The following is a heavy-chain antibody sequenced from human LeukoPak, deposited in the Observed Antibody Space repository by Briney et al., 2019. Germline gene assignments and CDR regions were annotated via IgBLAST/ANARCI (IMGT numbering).Heavy chain of an antibody. V-gene: IGHV1-18*04. CDR3: ARDARYFDWLPPAYFDY. D-gene: IGHD3-9*01. CDR2: ISAYNGNT. CDR1: GYTFTSYG. Sequence: GASVKVSCKASGYTFTSYGISWVRQAPGQGLEWMGWISAYNGNTNYAQKLRGRVTMTTDTSTSTAYMELRSLRSDDTAVYYCARDARYFDWLPPAYFDYWGQGTLVTVSS. J-gene: IGHJ4*02.